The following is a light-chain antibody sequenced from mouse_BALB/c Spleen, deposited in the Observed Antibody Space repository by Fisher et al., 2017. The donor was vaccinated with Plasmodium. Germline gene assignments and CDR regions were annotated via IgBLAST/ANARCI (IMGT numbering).Light chain of an antibody. V-gene: IGKV5-43*01. CDR3: QQSNSWPLT. Sequence: DIVMTQTPVTLSVTPGDSVSLSCRASQTVNNNLHWYQQKSHESPTLLINYTSQSISGIPSRFSGSGSGTDFTLSINRVETEDFGMYFCQQSNSWPLTFGAGTKLELK. J-gene: IGKJ5*01. CDR2: YTS. CDR1: QTVNNN.